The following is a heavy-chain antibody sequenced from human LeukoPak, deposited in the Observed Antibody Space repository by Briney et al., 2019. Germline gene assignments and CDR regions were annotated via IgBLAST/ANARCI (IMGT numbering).Heavy chain of an antibody. CDR3: ARDWLAGNPYHAFDL. D-gene: IGHD3-22*01. V-gene: IGHV3-7*01. CDR1: GFTFSSYW. CDR2: IREDGSEE. J-gene: IGHJ3*01. Sequence: GGSLRLSCAASGFTFSSYWMTWVRQAPGKGLECVANIREDGSEEYYVDSVKGRFSISRDNAKNSLHLQMNSLRAEDTAVYYCARDWLAGNPYHAFDLWGKGTMVTVSS.